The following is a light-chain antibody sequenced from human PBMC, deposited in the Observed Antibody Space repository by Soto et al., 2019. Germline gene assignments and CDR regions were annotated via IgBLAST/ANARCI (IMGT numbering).Light chain of an antibody. Sequence: EIVLTQSPDTLSLSPGEISTLCFRASQSVPNSRLAWYQQKPGQAPSLVISDTSIRATGIPDRFSGSGSGTDFSLIIGRLEPEDFAVYICQQYGASPWTFGQGTKVDIK. CDR3: QQYGASPWT. V-gene: IGKV3-20*01. CDR2: DTS. CDR1: QSVPNSR. J-gene: IGKJ1*01.